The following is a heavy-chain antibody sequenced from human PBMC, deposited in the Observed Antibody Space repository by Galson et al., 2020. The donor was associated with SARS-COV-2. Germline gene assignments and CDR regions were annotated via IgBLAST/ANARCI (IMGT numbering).Heavy chain of an antibody. CDR1: GCSISSSSYY. Sequence: SETLSLTCTVSGCSISSSSYYWGWIRQPPGKGLEWIGSIYYSGSTYYNPSLKSRVTISVDTSKNQFSLKLSSVTAADTAVYYCARRRHRTHNPRHDAFDIWGQGTMVTVSS. V-gene: IGHV4-39*01. J-gene: IGHJ3*02. D-gene: IGHD1-20*01. CDR2: IYYSGST. CDR3: ARRRHRTHNPRHDAFDI.